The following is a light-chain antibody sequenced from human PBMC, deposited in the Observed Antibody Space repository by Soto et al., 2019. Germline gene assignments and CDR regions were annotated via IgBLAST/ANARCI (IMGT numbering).Light chain of an antibody. V-gene: IGLV2-23*02. CDR1: GSDVGSYNL. CDR3: CPFAGSPWV. CDR2: QVT. J-gene: IGLJ3*02. Sequence: QSALTQPASVSGSPGQSITISCSGTGSDVGSYNLVSWYKHHPGKAPKLIIYQVTKRPSGVSNRFSGSKSGNTASLTISGLQSADEADYYCCPFAGSPWVFGGGTKLTVL.